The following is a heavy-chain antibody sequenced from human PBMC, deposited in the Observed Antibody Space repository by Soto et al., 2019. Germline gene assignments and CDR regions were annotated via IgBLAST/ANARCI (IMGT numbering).Heavy chain of an antibody. V-gene: IGHV4-39*01. Sequence: SETLSVTYSVSEGTISSSADHWGRPRQPPGKGLEWIGSIYYSGSTYYNPSLKSRVTISVDTSKNQFSLKLSSVTAADTAVYYCARHGSGSYYNNWFDPWGQGTLVTVSS. J-gene: IGHJ5*02. D-gene: IGHD3-10*01. CDR2: IYYSGST. CDR1: EGTISSSADH. CDR3: ARHGSGSYYNNWFDP.